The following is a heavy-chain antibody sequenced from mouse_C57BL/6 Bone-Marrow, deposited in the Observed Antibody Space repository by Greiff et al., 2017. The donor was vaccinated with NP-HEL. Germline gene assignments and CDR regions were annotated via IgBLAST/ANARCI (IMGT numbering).Heavy chain of an antibody. CDR2: IDPSDSYT. J-gene: IGHJ4*01. D-gene: IGHD1-1*01. Sequence: QVQLQQPGAELVMPGASVKLSCKASGYTFTSYWMHWVKQRPGQGLEWIGEIDPSDSYTNYNQKFKGKSTLTVDKSSSTAYMQLSSLTSEDSAVYYCAHLLLRYGAMDYWGQGTSVTVSS. V-gene: IGHV1-69*01. CDR3: AHLLLRYGAMDY. CDR1: GYTFTSYW.